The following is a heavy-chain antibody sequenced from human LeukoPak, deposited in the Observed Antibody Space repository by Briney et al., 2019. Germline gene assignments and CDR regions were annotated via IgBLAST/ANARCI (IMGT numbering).Heavy chain of an antibody. V-gene: IGHV1-2*02. CDR3: ARDLYYGSGSHDY. CDR2: INPTSGGT. D-gene: IGHD3-10*01. J-gene: IGHJ4*02. CDR1: LYTFTGYY. Sequence: ASVKVSRKASLYTFTGYYMHWVPQAPGQGLEWMGWINPTSGGTNYAQQFQGRVTITRATSISTAYMELSRLRSDDTAVYYCARDLYYGSGSHDYWGQGTLVTVSS.